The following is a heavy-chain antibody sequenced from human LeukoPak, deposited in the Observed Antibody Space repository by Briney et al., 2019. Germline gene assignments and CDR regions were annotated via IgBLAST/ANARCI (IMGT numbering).Heavy chain of an antibody. CDR2: ISNSGGST. Sequence: GGSLRLSCAASGFTFSSYVMSWVRQAPGKGLEWVSSISNSGGSTYYADSVKGRFTISRDNSKNTLCLQMNSLRAEDTAVYYCARDLVSFHWGQGTLVTVSS. CDR3: ARDLVSFH. V-gene: IGHV3-23*01. D-gene: IGHD3-16*02. CDR1: GFTFSSYV. J-gene: IGHJ4*02.